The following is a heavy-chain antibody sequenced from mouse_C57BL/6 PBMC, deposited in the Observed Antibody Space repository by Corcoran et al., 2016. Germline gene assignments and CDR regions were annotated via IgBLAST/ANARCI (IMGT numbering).Heavy chain of an antibody. CDR2: INPNNGGT. J-gene: IGHJ3*01. D-gene: IGHD1-1*01. Sequence: EVQLQQSGPELVKPGASVKIPCKASGYTFTDYNMDWVKQSHGKSLEWIGDINPNNGGTIYNQKFKGKATLTVDKSPSTAYMELRSLTSEDTAVYYCARGSSYWFAYWGQGTLVTVSA. CDR3: ARGSSYWFAY. CDR1: GYTFTDYN. V-gene: IGHV1-18*01.